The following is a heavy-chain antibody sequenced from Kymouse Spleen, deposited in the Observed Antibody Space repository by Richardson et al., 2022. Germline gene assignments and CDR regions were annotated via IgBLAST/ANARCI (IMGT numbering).Heavy chain of an antibody. J-gene: IGHJ4*02. D-gene: IGHD5-18,IGHD5-18*01. CDR2: IRSKANSYAT. V-gene: IGHV3-73*02. CDR3: KLWTPFDY. CDR1: GFTFSGSA. Sequence: EVQLVESGGGLVQPGGSLKLSCAASGFTFSGSAMHWVRQASGKGLEWVGRIRSKANSYATAYAASVKGRFTISRDDSKNTAYLQMNSLKTEDTAVYYCKLWTPFDYWGQGTLVTVSS.